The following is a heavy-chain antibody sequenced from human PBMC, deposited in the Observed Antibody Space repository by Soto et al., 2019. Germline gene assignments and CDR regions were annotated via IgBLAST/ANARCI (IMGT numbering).Heavy chain of an antibody. Sequence: ASVKVSCKASGYTFTSYGISWVRQAPGQGLEWMGWISAYNGNTNYAQKLQGRVTMTTDTSTSTAYMELRSLRSDDTAVYYCARGQWNYYYFYGMDVWGQGTTVTVSS. CDR1: GYTFTSYG. CDR2: ISAYNGNT. V-gene: IGHV1-18*01. CDR3: ARGQWNYYYFYGMDV. D-gene: IGHD6-19*01. J-gene: IGHJ6*02.